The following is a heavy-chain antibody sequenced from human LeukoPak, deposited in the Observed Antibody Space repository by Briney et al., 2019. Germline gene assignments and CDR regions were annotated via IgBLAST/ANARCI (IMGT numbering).Heavy chain of an antibody. CDR1: AFTFSNFY. CDR3: ARGHYGMDV. Sequence: GGSLRLSCAGSAFTFSNFYMSWIRQAPGKGLEWVSYISSSSTFTNYADSVKGRFTISRDSAKNSLYLQMNSLRAEDTAVYYCARGHYGMDVWGQGTTVTVSS. J-gene: IGHJ6*02. CDR2: ISSSSTFT. V-gene: IGHV3-11*05.